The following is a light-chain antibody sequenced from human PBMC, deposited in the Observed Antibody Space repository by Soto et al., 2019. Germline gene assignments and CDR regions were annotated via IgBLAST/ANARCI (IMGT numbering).Light chain of an antibody. J-gene: IGKJ5*01. CDR2: DAS. CDR3: QQRSNWPPT. CDR1: QSVSSY. Sequence: EIVLTQSPGTLSLSPGERATLFCRASQSVSSYLAWYQQKPGQAPRLLIYDASNRATGIPARFSGSGSGTDFTLTISSLEPEDFAVYYCQQRSNWPPTFGQGTRLDI. V-gene: IGKV3-11*01.